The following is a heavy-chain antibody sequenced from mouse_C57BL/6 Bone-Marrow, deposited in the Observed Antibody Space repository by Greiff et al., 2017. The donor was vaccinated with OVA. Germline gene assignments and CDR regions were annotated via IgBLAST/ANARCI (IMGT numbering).Heavy chain of an antibody. CDR3: AREGWDDYYGSSWRFAY. CDR1: GYTFTDYN. J-gene: IGHJ3*01. Sequence: EVKLMESGPELVKPGASVKIPCKASGYTFTDYNMDWVKQSHGKSLEWIGDINPNNGGTIYNQKFKGKATLTVDKSSSTAYMELRSLTSEDTAVYYCAREGWDDYYGSSWRFAYWGQGTLVTVSA. V-gene: IGHV1-18*01. CDR2: INPNNGGT. D-gene: IGHD1-1*01.